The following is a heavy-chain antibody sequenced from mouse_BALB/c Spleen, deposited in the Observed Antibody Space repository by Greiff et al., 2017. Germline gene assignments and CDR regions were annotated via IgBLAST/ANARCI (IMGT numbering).Heavy chain of an antibody. Sequence: QVTLKESGPGILQPSQTLSLTCSFSGFSLSTYGIGVGWIRQPSGKGLEWLAHIWWNDNKYYNTALKSRLTISKDTSNNQVFLKIASVDTADTATYYCARTLTGTDAMDYWGQGTSVTVSS. D-gene: IGHD4-1*01. CDR1: GFSLSTYGIG. J-gene: IGHJ4*01. CDR3: ARTLTGTDAMDY. CDR2: IWWNDNK. V-gene: IGHV8-11*01.